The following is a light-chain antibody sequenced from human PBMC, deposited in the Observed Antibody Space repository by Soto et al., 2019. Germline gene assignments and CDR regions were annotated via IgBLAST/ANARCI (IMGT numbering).Light chain of an antibody. CDR1: SSDVGGYNY. V-gene: IGLV2-14*01. CDR2: EVS. CDR3: SSYTSSSTRV. J-gene: IGLJ1*01. Sequence: QSAVTHPASVSGSPGQSVTISCTGTSSDVGGYNYVSWYQQHPGKAPKLMIYEVSNRPSGVSNRFSGSKSGNTASLTISGLQAEDEADYYCSSYTSSSTRVFGTGTKVTVL.